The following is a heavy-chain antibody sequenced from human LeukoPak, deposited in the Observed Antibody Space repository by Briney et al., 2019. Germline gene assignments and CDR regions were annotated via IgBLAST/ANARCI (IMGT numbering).Heavy chain of an antibody. V-gene: IGHV4-38-2*02. D-gene: IGHD2-21*02. Sequence: SETLSLTCGVSGYSISSGYWAWIRQPPGKGLEWIASIYHSGTTYSNPSLQSRVTLSVDTSGNQFSLKLSAVTAADTAVYYCARDPAMTSNWFDPWGQGTLVIVSS. CDR2: IYHSGTT. CDR3: ARDPAMTSNWFDP. CDR1: GYSISSGY. J-gene: IGHJ5*02.